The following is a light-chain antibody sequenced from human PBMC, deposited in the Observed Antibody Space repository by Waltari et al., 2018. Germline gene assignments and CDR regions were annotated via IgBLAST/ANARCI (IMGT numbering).Light chain of an antibody. CDR1: SDDVGGYNL. CDR3: CSYAGTDSWL. V-gene: IGLV2-23*02. Sequence: QSALTQPVSMSGSPGHSITISCTGTSDDVGGYNLVSWYQQHPGKAPKLIIFEVTKRPSGVSSRFSGSRSGNTASLTLSGLLPEDEAAYYCCSYAGTDSWLFGGGTNVTVL. CDR2: EVT. J-gene: IGLJ3*02.